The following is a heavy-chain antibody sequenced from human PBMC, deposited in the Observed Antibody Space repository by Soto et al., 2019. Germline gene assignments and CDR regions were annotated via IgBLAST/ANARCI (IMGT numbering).Heavy chain of an antibody. Sequence: SGPTLVNPTQTLTLTCTVSGFSLSGSGMRVTWIRQPPGKALEWLARIDWEDTKLYSTSLKTRLTISKDTSKNQVVLTLTHVDTADTGTYYCARAFYGMDVWGQGTTVTVSS. V-gene: IGHV2-70*04. CDR1: GFSLSGSGMR. J-gene: IGHJ6*02. CDR2: IDWEDTK. CDR3: ARAFYGMDV.